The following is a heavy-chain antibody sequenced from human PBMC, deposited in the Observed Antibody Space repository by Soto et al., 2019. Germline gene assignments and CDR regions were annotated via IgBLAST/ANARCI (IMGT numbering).Heavy chain of an antibody. D-gene: IGHD3-10*01. V-gene: IGHV4-31*03. Sequence: PSETLYLTCTVSGGSISSGGYYWSWIRQHPGKGLEWIGYIYYSGSTYYNPSLKSRVTISVDTSKNQFSLKLSSVTAADTAVYYCARDLITMVLVTPTPYYGMDVWGQGTTLTLSS. J-gene: IGHJ6*02. CDR2: IYYSGST. CDR1: GGSISSGGYY. CDR3: ARDLITMVLVTPTPYYGMDV.